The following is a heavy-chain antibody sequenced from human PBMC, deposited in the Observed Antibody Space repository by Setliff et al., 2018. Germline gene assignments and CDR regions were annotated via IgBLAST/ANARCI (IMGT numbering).Heavy chain of an antibody. CDR2: IYYSGTT. CDR3: ATTGTYRYFDY. J-gene: IGHJ4*02. V-gene: IGHV4-39*01. Sequence: KTSETLSLTCTVSGGSISSSSYYWGWIRQPPGKGLEWIGSIYYSGTTYSNPSLKSRVTMSVDTSKNQFSLRLNSVTASDTAVYYCATTGTYRYFDYWGQGTLVTVSS. D-gene: IGHD1-1*01. CDR1: GGSISSSSYY.